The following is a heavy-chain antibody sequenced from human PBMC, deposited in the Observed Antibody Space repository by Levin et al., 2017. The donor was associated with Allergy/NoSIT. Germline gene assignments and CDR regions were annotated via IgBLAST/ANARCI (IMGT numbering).Heavy chain of an antibody. V-gene: IGHV3-23*01. D-gene: IGHD3-3*01. J-gene: IGHJ5*02. Sequence: GESLKISCAASGFTFSSYAMSWVRQAPGKGLEWVSAISGSGGSTYYADSVKGRFTISRDNSKNTLYLQMNSLRAEDTAVYYCAKVRGHDFWEYNWFDPWGQGTLVTVSS. CDR2: ISGSGGST. CDR3: AKVRGHDFWEYNWFDP. CDR1: GFTFSSYA.